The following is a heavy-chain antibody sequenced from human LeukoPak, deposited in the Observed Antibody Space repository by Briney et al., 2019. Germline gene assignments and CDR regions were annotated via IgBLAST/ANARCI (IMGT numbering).Heavy chain of an antibody. V-gene: IGHV2-70*11. Sequence: SGPTLVKPTQTLTLTCTFSGFSLSTSGMCVSWIRQPPGKALEWLARIDWDDDKYYSTSLKTRLTISKDTSKNQVVLTMTNMDPVDTATYYCARIMITFGGVIENDAFDIWGKGQWSPSLQ. CDR3: ARIMITFGGVIENDAFDI. CDR1: GFSLSTSGMC. J-gene: IGHJ3*02. D-gene: IGHD3-16*02. CDR2: IDWDDDK.